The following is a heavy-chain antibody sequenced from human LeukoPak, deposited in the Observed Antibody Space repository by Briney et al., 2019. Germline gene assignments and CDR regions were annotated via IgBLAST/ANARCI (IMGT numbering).Heavy chain of an antibody. Sequence: SQTLSLTCAVSGGSISSGGYSWSWIRQPLGKGLEWIGYIYHSGSTYYNPSLKSRVTISVDRSKNQFSLKLSSVTAADTAVYYCARGVGYYYDSSGYYYFDYWGQGTLVTVSS. V-gene: IGHV4-30-2*01. CDR2: IYHSGST. D-gene: IGHD3-22*01. J-gene: IGHJ4*02. CDR1: GGSISSGGYS. CDR3: ARGVGYYYDSSGYYYFDY.